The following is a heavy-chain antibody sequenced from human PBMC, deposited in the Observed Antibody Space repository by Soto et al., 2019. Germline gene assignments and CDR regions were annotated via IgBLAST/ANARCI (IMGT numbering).Heavy chain of an antibody. CDR1: GYTFTSYG. CDR2: ISAYNGNT. D-gene: IGHD3-22*01. Sequence: GASVKVSCKASGYTFTSYGISWARQAPGQGLEWMGWISAYNGNTNYAQKLQGRVTMTTDTSTSTAYMELRSLRSDDTAVYYCARDRGYYYDSRGQLGYWLDPWGQGPLVTVYS. J-gene: IGHJ5*02. CDR3: ARDRGYYYDSRGQLGYWLDP. V-gene: IGHV1-18*01.